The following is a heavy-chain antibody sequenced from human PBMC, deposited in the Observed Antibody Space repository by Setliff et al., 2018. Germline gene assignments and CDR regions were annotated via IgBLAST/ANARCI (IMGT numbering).Heavy chain of an antibody. CDR3: ARSEANGGHDPFDI. CDR2: ISDSSFHI. Sequence: PGGSLRLSCAASGFPFRIYSMHWVRQAPGKGLEWVSSISDSSFHIYYRDSVKGRFTISRDNAKNSLYLQMNSLSADDTAVYYCARSEANGGHDPFDIWGQGTMVTVSS. J-gene: IGHJ3*02. D-gene: IGHD5-12*01. V-gene: IGHV3-21*01. CDR1: GFPFRIYS.